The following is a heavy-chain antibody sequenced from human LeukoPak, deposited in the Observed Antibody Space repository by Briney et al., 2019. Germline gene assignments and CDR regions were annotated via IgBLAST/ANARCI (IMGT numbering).Heavy chain of an antibody. Sequence: GGSLRLSCAASGFTFTSYSMNWLRQAPGKELEWVSTVCGGDGSTYHADPVKGRFTISRDNYKNTLYLQVNSLRAEDTAVYYCAKGGKWDVPPFDYWGQGTLVTVSS. J-gene: IGHJ4*02. V-gene: IGHV3-23*01. D-gene: IGHD1-26*01. CDR1: GFTFTSYS. CDR2: VCGGDGST. CDR3: AKGGKWDVPPFDY.